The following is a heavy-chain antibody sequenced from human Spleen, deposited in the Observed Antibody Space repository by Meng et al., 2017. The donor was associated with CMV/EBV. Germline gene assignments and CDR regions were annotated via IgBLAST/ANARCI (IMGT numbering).Heavy chain of an antibody. CDR1: GGSISSSY. CDR3: ARERRELGYCSNGVCTNWSDT. J-gene: IGHJ5*02. Sequence: SETLSLTCSVSGGSISSSYWSWIRQPPGKGLEWIGYSGSTNYNPSLQSRVTISLDTSKNQFSLRLRSVTAADTAVYYCARERRELGYCSNGVCTNWSDTWGQGTLVTVSS. D-gene: IGHD2-8*01. CDR2: SGST. V-gene: IGHV4-59*12.